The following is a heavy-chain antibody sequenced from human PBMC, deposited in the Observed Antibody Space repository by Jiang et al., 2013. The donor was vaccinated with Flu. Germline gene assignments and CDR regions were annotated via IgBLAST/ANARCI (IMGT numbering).Heavy chain of an antibody. Sequence: GPGLVKPSQTLSLTCSVSGDSFEHGGYYWTWIRQHPRRGLEWVGSIYYSGNSFYNPSLKSRVALSLDTSNNHFSLRLNFVTAADTAVYFCVRGGSGTYHNWGQGTPVAVSS. CDR3: VRGGSGTYHN. V-gene: IGHV4-31*03. D-gene: IGHD3-10*01. J-gene: IGHJ4*02. CDR2: IYYSGNS. CDR1: GDSFEHGGYY.